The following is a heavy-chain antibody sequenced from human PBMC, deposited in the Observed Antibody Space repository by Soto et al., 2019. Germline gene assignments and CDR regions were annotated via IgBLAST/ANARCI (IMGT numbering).Heavy chain of an antibody. Sequence: QVQLVESGGGVVQPGTSLRLSCAASGFIFSTYAMHWVRQATGKGLEWVAVISLDGSNKYYTDSVKGRFTVSRDDSKNTLNVQMNSLRAEDTAIYYCARGGRFWGGSYHRVSGMDVWGQGTTVTVSS. CDR2: ISLDGSNK. CDR1: GFIFSTYA. V-gene: IGHV3-30-3*01. J-gene: IGHJ6*02. CDR3: ARGGRFWGGSYHRVSGMDV. D-gene: IGHD3-3*01.